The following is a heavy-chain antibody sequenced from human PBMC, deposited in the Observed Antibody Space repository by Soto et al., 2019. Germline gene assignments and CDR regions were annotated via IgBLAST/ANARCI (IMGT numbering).Heavy chain of an antibody. Sequence: SETLSLTCTVSGASISSGRSYWSWIRQHPGKGLEWIGYMFYSGSTYYHPSLKSRVNISADTSKNQFSLRLTSVTPADTAVYYCARDNRYGNFDSCGPGTLVTVS. V-gene: IGHV4-31*03. CDR2: MFYSGST. D-gene: IGHD4-17*01. J-gene: IGHJ4*02. CDR3: ARDNRYGNFDS. CDR1: GASISSGRSY.